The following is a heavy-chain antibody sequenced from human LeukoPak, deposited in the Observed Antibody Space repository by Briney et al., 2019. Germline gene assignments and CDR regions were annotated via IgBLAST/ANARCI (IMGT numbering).Heavy chain of an antibody. J-gene: IGHJ4*02. V-gene: IGHV3-21*01. CDR3: ARDDYDDSFFDY. D-gene: IGHD4-17*01. CDR1: GFSFSSYT. CDR2: ISSSGSYI. Sequence: GGSLRLSCAASGFSFSSYTMNWVRQAPGKGLEWVSSISSSGSYIYYADSMKGRFTISRDNAENSLYLQMNSLRAEDTAVYYCARDDYDDSFFDYWGQGTPVTVSS.